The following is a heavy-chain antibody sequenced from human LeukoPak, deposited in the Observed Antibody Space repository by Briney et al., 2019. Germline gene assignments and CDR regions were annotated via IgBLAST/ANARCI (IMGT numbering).Heavy chain of an antibody. CDR3: ARAKDYGDYRDAFDI. J-gene: IGHJ3*02. CDR2: ISSSSSYI. V-gene: IGHV3-21*01. CDR1: GFTFSSYG. Sequence: PGRSLRLSCAASGFTFSSYGMHWVRQAPGKGLEWVSSISSSSSYIYYADSVKGRFTISRDNAKNSLYLQMNSLRAEDTAVYYCARAKDYGDYRDAFDIWGQGTMVTVSS. D-gene: IGHD4-17*01.